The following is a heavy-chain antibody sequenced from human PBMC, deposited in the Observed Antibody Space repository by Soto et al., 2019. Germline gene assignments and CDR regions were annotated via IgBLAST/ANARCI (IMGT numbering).Heavy chain of an antibody. Sequence: ASVNVSCKASRGTFSSYAFSWVRQAPGQGLEWVGIINPSGEHTNYAQQFRGRVAMTRDTSTSTAYMELRSLRSEDTAVYFCARISCKGGSCYFDFDHWGQGTLVTVSS. J-gene: IGHJ4*02. CDR3: ARISCKGGSCYFDFDH. V-gene: IGHV1-46*01. D-gene: IGHD2-15*01. CDR1: RGTFSSYA. CDR2: INPSGEHT.